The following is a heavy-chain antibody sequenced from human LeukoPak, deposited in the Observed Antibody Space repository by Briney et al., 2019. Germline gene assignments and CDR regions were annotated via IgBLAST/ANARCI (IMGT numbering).Heavy chain of an antibody. J-gene: IGHJ4*02. V-gene: IGHV3-30*02. CDR2: IRYDGSNK. CDR1: GFTFTTYG. D-gene: IGHD3-16*02. Sequence: GGSLRLSCAASGFTFTTYGMHWVRQAPGKGLEWVAFIRYDGSNKYYADSVKGRFTISRDNSKNTLYLQMNSLRAEDTAVYYCAKAGGYVWGSYLFDYWGQGTLVTVSS. CDR3: AKAGGYVWGSYLFDY.